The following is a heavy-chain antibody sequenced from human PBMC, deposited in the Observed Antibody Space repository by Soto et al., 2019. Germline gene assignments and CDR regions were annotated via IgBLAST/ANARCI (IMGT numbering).Heavy chain of an antibody. J-gene: IGHJ4*02. D-gene: IGHD6-25*01. V-gene: IGHV3-23*01. Sequence: EVQLLESGGGLVQPGGSLRLSCAASGFTFSSYAMSWVRQAPGKGLEWVSAISGSGGSTYYADSVKGRFTISRDNSKNTLYLQMNSLRAEDTAVYYCAKADSSGPLGWLSHTLIDYWGQGTLVTVSS. CDR2: ISGSGGST. CDR3: AKADSSGPLGWLSHTLIDY. CDR1: GFTFSSYA.